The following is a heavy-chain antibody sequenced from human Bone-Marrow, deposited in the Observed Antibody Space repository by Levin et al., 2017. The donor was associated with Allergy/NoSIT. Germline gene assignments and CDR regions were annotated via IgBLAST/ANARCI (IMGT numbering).Heavy chain of an antibody. Sequence: GGSLRLSCAASGFSLNTYGMHWVRQAPGKGLEWLAFIWYDGSSQNYAASVKGRFTISRDNSKNTLFLQMNSLRVDDTAVFYCARSPPVWFGESHWYFDLWGRGTLVTVSS. CDR1: GFSLNTYG. CDR2: IWYDGSSQ. D-gene: IGHD3-10*01. J-gene: IGHJ2*01. V-gene: IGHV3-33*01. CDR3: ARSPPVWFGESHWYFDL.